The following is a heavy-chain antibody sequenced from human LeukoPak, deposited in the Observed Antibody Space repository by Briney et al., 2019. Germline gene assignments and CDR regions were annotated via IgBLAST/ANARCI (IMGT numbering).Heavy chain of an antibody. CDR2: IIPIFGTA. CDR1: GGTFSSYA. V-gene: IGHV1-69*05. J-gene: IGHJ6*03. Sequence: SVKVSCKASGGTFSSYAISWVRQAPGQGLEWMGGIIPIFGTANYAQKFQGRVTITTDESTSTAYMELSSLRSEDAAVYYCARDSLPRDYGDPRDYYYYMDVWGKGTTVTVSS. D-gene: IGHD4-17*01. CDR3: ARDSLPRDYGDPRDYYYYMDV.